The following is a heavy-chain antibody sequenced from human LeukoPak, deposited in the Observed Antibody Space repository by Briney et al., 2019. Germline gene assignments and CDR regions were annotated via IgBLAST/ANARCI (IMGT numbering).Heavy chain of an antibody. CDR1: GFSFSSYA. CDR3: ARGQLVLDYYYGMDV. J-gene: IGHJ6*02. D-gene: IGHD6-13*01. V-gene: IGHV3-30-3*01. Sequence: PGGSLRLSCAASGFSFSSYAMHWVRQAPGKGLEWVAVISYDGSNKYYADSVKGRFTISRDNSKNTLYLQMNSLRAEDTAVYYCARGQLVLDYYYGMDVWGQGTTVTVSS. CDR2: ISYDGSNK.